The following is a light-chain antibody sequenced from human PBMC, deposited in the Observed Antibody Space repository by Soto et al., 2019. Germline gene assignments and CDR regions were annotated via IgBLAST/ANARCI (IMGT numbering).Light chain of an antibody. CDR1: QSVSSY. Sequence: EIVLTQSPATLSLSPGERVTLSCRASQSVSSYLAWYQQKPGQAPRLLIYDASNRATGIPARFSGSGSGTDFTLTISSLEPEDFAVYYCQQRSNWPSIYTFGQGTKLEIK. CDR3: QQRSNWPSIYT. J-gene: IGKJ2*01. V-gene: IGKV3-11*01. CDR2: DAS.